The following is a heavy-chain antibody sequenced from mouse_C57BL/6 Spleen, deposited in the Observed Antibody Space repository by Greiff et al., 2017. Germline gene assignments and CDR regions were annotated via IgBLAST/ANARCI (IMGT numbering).Heavy chain of an antibody. Sequence: QVQLKQPGAELVKPGASVKMSCKASGYTFTSYWITWVKQRPGQGLEWIGDIYPGSGSTNYNEKFKSKATLTVDTSSSTAYMQLSSLTSEDSAVYYGARGVYYYGSSPFYWYFDVWGTGTTVTVSS. V-gene: IGHV1-55*01. CDR1: GYTFTSYW. CDR3: ARGVYYYGSSPFYWYFDV. D-gene: IGHD1-1*01. CDR2: IYPGSGST. J-gene: IGHJ1*03.